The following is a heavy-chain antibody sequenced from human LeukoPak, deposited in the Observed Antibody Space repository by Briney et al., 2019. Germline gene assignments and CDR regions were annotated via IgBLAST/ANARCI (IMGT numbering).Heavy chain of an antibody. CDR3: TRDSGNWGAYYYYYGMGV. D-gene: IGHD7-27*01. J-gene: IGHJ6*02. CDR1: GDSVSSNSAG. Sequence: SQTLSLTCAISGDSVSSNSAGWNWLRQSPSRGLEWLGRTYYRSKWYSDYAVSVKSRITINPDTSKNQFSLQLNSVTPEDTAVYYCTRDSGNWGAYYYYYGMGVWGQGTTVTVSS. CDR2: TYYRSKWYS. V-gene: IGHV6-1*01.